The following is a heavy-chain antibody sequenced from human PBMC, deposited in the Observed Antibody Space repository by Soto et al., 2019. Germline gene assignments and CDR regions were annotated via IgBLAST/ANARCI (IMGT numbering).Heavy chain of an antibody. CDR1: GYFFTSYA. Sequence: ASVKVSCKASGYFFTSYAIHWVRQAPGPRLEWLGWINAANGHTKYSQNFQGRVIITRGTSANTVYMEVSSLKSGDTAVYYCARGSIAVAGRNQLDYWGQGTRVTVSS. D-gene: IGHD6-19*01. CDR3: ARGSIAVAGRNQLDY. CDR2: INAANGHT. V-gene: IGHV1-3*01. J-gene: IGHJ4*02.